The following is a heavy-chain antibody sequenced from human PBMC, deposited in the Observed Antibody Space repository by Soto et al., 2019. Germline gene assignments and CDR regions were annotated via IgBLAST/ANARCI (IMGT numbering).Heavy chain of an antibody. V-gene: IGHV3-9*01. D-gene: IGHD3-22*01. Sequence: EVQLVESGGGLVQSGRSLRLSCAASGFTFDDYAMHWVRQAPGKGLEWVSSISWNSGGIAYADSVKGRFTISRDNAKNSLFLQMSSLRPEDTALYYCAKALDYDSSGYYYFDYWGQGTLVTVSS. CDR2: ISWNSGGI. CDR3: AKALDYDSSGYYYFDY. CDR1: GFTFDDYA. J-gene: IGHJ4*02.